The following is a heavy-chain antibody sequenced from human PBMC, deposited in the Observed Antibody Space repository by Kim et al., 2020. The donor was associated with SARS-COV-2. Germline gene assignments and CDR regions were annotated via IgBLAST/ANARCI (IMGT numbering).Heavy chain of an antibody. V-gene: IGHV1-3*01. D-gene: IGHD6-25*01. CDR2: IIGGNGNT. Sequence: ASVKVSCKASGYTFSNYAIHWVRQAPGQRLECMGWIIGGNGNTYYSQKFQGRVTFTRDTSATTAYMELTSLRSEDTAIYYCAGGSGPGLGYWGQGTLVTVSS. CDR1: GYTFSNYA. J-gene: IGHJ4*02. CDR3: AGGSGPGLGY.